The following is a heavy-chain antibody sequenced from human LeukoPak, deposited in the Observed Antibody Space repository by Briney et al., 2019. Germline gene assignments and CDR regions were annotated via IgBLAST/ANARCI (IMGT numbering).Heavy chain of an antibody. V-gene: IGHV3-30*01. CDR1: GVTFSSYA. D-gene: IGHD3-3*01. J-gene: IGHJ4*02. CDR3: ASSTRRPHPYDFWSGYYPN. CDR2: ISYDGSNK. Sequence: PGRSLRLSCAASGVTFSSYAMHWVRQAPGKGLEWVAVISYDGSNKYYADSVKGRFTISRDNSKNTLYLQMNSLRAEDTAVYYCASSTRRPHPYDFWSGYYPNWGQGTLVTVSS.